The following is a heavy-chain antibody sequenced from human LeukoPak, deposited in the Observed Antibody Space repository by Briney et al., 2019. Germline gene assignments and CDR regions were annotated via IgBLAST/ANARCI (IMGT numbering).Heavy chain of an antibody. D-gene: IGHD2-8*01. CDR1: GFTFSTYG. Sequence: GTSLRLSCAASGFTFSTYGMHWVRQAPGKGLQYVSSISSNGGTTYYAASVKGRFTISRDNSKNTLYLQMSSLRAEDTAVYYCVKDEWIAYWGQGALVPVSS. CDR3: VKDEWIAY. J-gene: IGHJ4*02. CDR2: ISSNGGTT. V-gene: IGHV3-64D*06.